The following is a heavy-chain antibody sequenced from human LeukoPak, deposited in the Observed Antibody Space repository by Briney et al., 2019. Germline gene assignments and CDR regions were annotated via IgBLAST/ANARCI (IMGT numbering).Heavy chain of an antibody. CDR3: AREFSD. CDR1: GGSSSAYY. Sequence: SEALSLTCTVSGGSSSAYYYTWIRQPPGKGLEWIGLIYNSGSTNYNPSLKSRVIISADTSKNQFSLKLTSVTAADTAVYYCAREFSDWGQGTLVTVSS. D-gene: IGHD6-19*01. J-gene: IGHJ4*02. CDR2: IYNSGST. V-gene: IGHV4-59*01.